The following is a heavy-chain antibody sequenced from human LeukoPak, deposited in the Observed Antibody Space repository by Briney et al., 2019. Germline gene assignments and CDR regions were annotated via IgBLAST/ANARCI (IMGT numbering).Heavy chain of an antibody. CDR3: SKSIRFDP. V-gene: IGHV3-23*01. Sequence: GGSLRLSCAASGFSFSISAMSWARLAPGKGLEWVAAISGSGGTGNAYYAESVRARFSIFRDNSENMVYLEMNGLRPEDTAIYYCSKSIRFDPWGQGTLVTVSS. D-gene: IGHD3-3*01. J-gene: IGHJ5*02. CDR1: GFSFSISA. CDR2: ISGSGGTGNA.